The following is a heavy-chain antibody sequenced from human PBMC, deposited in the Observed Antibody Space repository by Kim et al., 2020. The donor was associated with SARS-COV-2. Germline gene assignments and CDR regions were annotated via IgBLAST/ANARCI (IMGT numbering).Heavy chain of an antibody. CDR1: GGSFSGYY. D-gene: IGHD5-18*01. CDR2: INHSGST. CDR3: ARGRRNQPGYSYGPSHYYYHGMDV. V-gene: IGHV4-34*01. J-gene: IGHJ6*02. Sequence: SETLSLTCAVYGGSFSGYYWSWIRQPPGKGLEWIGEINHSGSTNYNPSLKSRVTISVDTSKNQFSLKLSSVTAADTAVYYCARGRRNQPGYSYGPSHYYYHGMDVWGQGTTVTVSS.